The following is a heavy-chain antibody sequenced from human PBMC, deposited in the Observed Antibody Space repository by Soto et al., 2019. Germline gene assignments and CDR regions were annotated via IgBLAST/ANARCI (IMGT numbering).Heavy chain of an antibody. CDR2: TYIVGMT. J-gene: IGHJ5*02. CDR1: GASFTDGSLF. V-gene: IGHV4-39*01. Sequence: SETLSLTGTVSGASFTDGSLFWGWIRQSPGKGVEWIASTYIVGMTYYNPSLRSRVTISVDTSKSQFSLRLNSVTAADSAVYYCATAPETFSTAGYYVNWFDPWGHGTLVTVSS. CDR3: ATAPETFSTAGYYVNWFDP. D-gene: IGHD3-22*01.